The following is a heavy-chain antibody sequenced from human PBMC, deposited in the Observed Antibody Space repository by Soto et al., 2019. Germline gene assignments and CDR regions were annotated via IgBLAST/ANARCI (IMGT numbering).Heavy chain of an antibody. Sequence: LRLFNPDSEITVSSNAMSWVRQPPGKGLEWVSAISGSGGSTYYADSVKGRFTISRDNSKNTLYLQMNSLRAEDTAVYYCAKVGSPRVGAFDIWGQGTMDTVS. CDR2: ISGSGGST. CDR1: EITVSSNA. CDR3: AKVGSPRVGAFDI. J-gene: IGHJ3*02. D-gene: IGHD1-26*01. V-gene: IGHV3-23*01.